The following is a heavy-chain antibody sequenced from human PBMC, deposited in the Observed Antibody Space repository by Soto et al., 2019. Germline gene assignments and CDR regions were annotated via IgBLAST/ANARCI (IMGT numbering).Heavy chain of an antibody. D-gene: IGHD6-13*01. CDR2: IYSNGST. CDR1: GGSISGYH. J-gene: IGHJ5*02. V-gene: IGHV4-4*07. Sequence: QVQLQESGPGLVKPSETLSLTCSVSGGSISGYHWNWIWQPAGEGLEWIGRIYSNGSTNYNPSLKSRVTMSVDSSKNQFSLKVRSLTAADTAMYYCAREGVAAEGTWWFDPWGQGTLVSVSS. CDR3: AREGVAAEGTWWFDP.